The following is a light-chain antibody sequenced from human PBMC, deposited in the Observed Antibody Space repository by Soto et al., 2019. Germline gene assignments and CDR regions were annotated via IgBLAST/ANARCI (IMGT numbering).Light chain of an antibody. Sequence: DIPMTQSPSSLSAYVTDRVTITCRASQTVNSYVNWYQQKPGKAPKLLISAASTLQRGVPSRFSASGSGTDFTLTISSLRVEDFGTYFCQQSFVSPYTFGQGTKLEI. CDR2: AAS. CDR1: QTVNSY. V-gene: IGKV1-39*01. J-gene: IGKJ2*01. CDR3: QQSFVSPYT.